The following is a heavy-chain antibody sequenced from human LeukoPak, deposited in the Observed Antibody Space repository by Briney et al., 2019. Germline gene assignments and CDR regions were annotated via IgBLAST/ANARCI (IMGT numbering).Heavy chain of an antibody. D-gene: IGHD3-22*01. CDR2: ISSSGSTI. V-gene: IGHV3-11*01. Sequence: GGSLRLSCAASGFTFSDYYMSWIRQAPGKGLEWVSYISSSGSTIYYADSVKGRFTISRDNAKNSLYLQMNSLRAEDTAVYYCARNYHDSSGYPPFDYWGQGTLVTVSS. J-gene: IGHJ4*02. CDR1: GFTFSDYY. CDR3: ARNYHDSSGYPPFDY.